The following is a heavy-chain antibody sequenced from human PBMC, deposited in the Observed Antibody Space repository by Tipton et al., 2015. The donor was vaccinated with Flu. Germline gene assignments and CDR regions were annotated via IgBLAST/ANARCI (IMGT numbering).Heavy chain of an antibody. CDR2: IYTSGST. J-gene: IGHJ4*02. Sequence: TLSLTCTVSGGSISSGSYYWSWIRQPAGKGLEWIGRIYTSGSTNYNPSLKSRVTISVDTSKNQFSLKLSSVTAADTAVYYCARSKYPPQGGVVDDYWGQGTQVTVSS. V-gene: IGHV4-61*02. D-gene: IGHD3-3*01. CDR1: GGSISSGSYY. CDR3: ARSKYPPQGGVVDDY.